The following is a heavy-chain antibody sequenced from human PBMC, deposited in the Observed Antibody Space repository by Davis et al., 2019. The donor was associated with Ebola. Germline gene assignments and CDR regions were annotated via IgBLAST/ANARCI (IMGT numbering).Heavy chain of an antibody. CDR2: IKQDGSEK. V-gene: IGHV3-7*01. Sequence: GESLKISCAASGFTFSNAWMSWVRQAPGKGLEWVANIKQDGSEKYYVDSVKGRFTISRDNARNSVYLQMNSLRDEDTAVYYCATTPQYSSGQNKPFDYWGQGTLVTVSS. CDR3: ATTPQYSSGQNKPFDY. D-gene: IGHD6-19*01. CDR1: GFTFSNAW. J-gene: IGHJ4*02.